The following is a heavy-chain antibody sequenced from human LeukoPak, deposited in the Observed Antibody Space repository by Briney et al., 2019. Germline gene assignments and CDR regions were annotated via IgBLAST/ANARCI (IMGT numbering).Heavy chain of an antibody. Sequence: TXXXXWMSWVRQAPGKGLEWVANINQDGSEKYFVDPVKGRFTISGDNAKNSLYLQMNSLRVEDTAVYYCARVAKYYYGSETYYFFEHWGQGTPVTASS. CDR1: TXXXXW. D-gene: IGHD3-10*01. CDR3: ARVAKYYYGSETYYFFEH. V-gene: IGHV3-7*01. J-gene: IGHJ4*02. CDR2: INQDGSEK.